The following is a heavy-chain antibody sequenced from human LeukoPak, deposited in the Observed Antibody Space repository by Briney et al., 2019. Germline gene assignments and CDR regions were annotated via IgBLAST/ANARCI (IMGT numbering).Heavy chain of an antibody. CDR2: INWNGGST. D-gene: IGHD3-16*01. CDR1: GFTFDDYG. J-gene: IGHJ4*02. V-gene: IGHV3-20*04. CDR3: ARDSYGWHDRWDY. Sequence: GGSLRLSCAASGFTFDDYGMSWVRQAPGKGLEWVSGINWNGGSTGYADSVKGRFTISRDNAKDSLFLQMNSLRTEDTGVYYCARDSYGWHDRWDYWGLGTQVIVSS.